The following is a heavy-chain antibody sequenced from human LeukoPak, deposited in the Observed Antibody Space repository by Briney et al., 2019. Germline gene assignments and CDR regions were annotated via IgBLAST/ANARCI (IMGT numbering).Heavy chain of an antibody. J-gene: IGHJ4*02. Sequence: PGGSLRLSCAASRFTFSDYYMSWIRQAPGKGLEWVSYISSSGSTIYYADSVKGRFTISRDNAKNSLYLQMNSLRAEDTAVYYCARSYGSGSRLFRYWGQGTLVTVSS. D-gene: IGHD3-10*01. CDR1: RFTFSDYY. V-gene: IGHV3-11*01. CDR3: ARSYGSGSRLFRY. CDR2: ISSSGSTI.